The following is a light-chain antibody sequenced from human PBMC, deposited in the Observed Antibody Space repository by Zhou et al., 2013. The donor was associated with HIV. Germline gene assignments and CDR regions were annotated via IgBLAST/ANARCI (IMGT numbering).Light chain of an antibody. J-gene: IGKJ5*01. V-gene: IGKV1-27*01. CDR3: QQSYSTPLT. Sequence: DIQMTQSPASLSASVGDRVTITCRASQDINHYLAWYQQKPGKAPDLVIYDASTLHSGVPSRFSGSGSGTGFTLTISGLQPEDVAIYYCQQSYSTPLTFGQGTRLEIK. CDR2: DAS. CDR1: QDINHY.